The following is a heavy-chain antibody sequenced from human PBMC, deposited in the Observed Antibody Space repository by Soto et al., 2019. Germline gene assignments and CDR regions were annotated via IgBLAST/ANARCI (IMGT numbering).Heavy chain of an antibody. Sequence: QVQLQQWGAGLLKPSETLTLTCAVYGGSFSGYYWSWIRQPPGKGLEWIGEINHSGSTNYNPSLKSRVTISVDTSKNQFSLKLSSVTAADTAVYYCARVPNGGQPDKWGQGTLVTVSS. V-gene: IGHV4-34*01. CDR2: INHSGST. J-gene: IGHJ4*02. CDR3: ARVPNGGQPDK. CDR1: GGSFSGYY. D-gene: IGHD4-17*01.